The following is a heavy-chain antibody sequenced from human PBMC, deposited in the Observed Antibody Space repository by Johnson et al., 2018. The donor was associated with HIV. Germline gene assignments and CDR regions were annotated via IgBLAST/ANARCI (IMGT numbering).Heavy chain of an antibody. CDR3: ARELEFGDLRKNDAFDI. J-gene: IGHJ3*02. V-gene: IGHV3-30-3*01. CDR1: GFTFSSYA. Sequence: QVQLVESGGGVVQPGRSLRLSCAASGFTFSSYAMHWVRQAPGKGLEWVAVISYDGSNKYYADSVKGRFTISRDNSKNTLYLQMNSLRAEDTAVYYCARELEFGDLRKNDAFDIWGQGTMVTVSP. D-gene: IGHD4-17*01. CDR2: ISYDGSNK.